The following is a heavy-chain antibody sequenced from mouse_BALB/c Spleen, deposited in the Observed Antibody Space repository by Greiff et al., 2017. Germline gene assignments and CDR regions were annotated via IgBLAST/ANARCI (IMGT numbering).Heavy chain of an antibody. J-gene: IGHJ4*01. CDR2: INPSTGYT. CDR1: GYTFTSYW. D-gene: IGHD2-1*01. CDR3: ARSDYGNYEDAMDY. Sequence: QVHVKQSGAELAKPGASVKMSCKASGYTFTSYWMHWVKQRPGQGLEWIGYINPSTGYTEYNQKFKDKATLTADKSSSTAYMQLSSLTSEDSAVYYCARSDYGNYEDAMDYWGQGTSVTVSS. V-gene: IGHV1-7*01.